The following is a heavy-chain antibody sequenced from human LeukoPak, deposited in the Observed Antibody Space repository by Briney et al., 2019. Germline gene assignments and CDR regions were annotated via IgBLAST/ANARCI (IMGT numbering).Heavy chain of an antibody. J-gene: IGHJ4*02. CDR3: ARVAKVGMTGYYFDY. D-gene: IGHD1-26*01. V-gene: IGHV4-39*07. Sequence: SSETLSLTCTVSRGSISSSSYYWGWIRQPPGKGLEWIGSIYYSGSTNYNPSHKSRVTISVDTSNNQFSLKLTTVTAADTAMYFCARVAKVGMTGYYFDYWGQGTLVTVSS. CDR2: IYYSGST. CDR1: RGSISSSSYY.